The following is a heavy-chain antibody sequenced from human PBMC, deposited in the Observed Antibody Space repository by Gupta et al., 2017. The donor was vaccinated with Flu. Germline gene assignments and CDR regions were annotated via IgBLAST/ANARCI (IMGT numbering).Heavy chain of an antibody. CDR2: ISSSSSTI. CDR1: GFTFSSYS. V-gene: IGHV3-48*02. D-gene: IGHD3-16*02. Sequence: EVQLVESGGGLVQPGGSLRLSCAASGFTFSSYSLNWVRQAPGKGLEWVSYISSSSSTIYYADSVKGRFTISRDNAKNSLYLQMNSLRDEDTAVYYCARDGYTARLHYYGMDVWGQGTTVTVSS. CDR3: ARDGYTARLHYYGMDV. J-gene: IGHJ6*02.